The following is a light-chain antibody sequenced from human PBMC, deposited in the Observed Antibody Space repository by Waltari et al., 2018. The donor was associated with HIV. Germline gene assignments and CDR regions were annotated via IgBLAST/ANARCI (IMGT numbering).Light chain of an antibody. J-gene: IGKJ1*01. V-gene: IGKV1-5*03. CDR3: QQYLTFSRT. Sequence: DIQITQSPTTLSASVGDRVTITCRASQSVSSYLAWYQQKPGKAPNLLIFKASSLPHGVPPRFSGSGSGTDFTLTISGLQPDDFATYYCQQYLTFSRTFGQGTQV. CDR2: KAS. CDR1: QSVSSY.